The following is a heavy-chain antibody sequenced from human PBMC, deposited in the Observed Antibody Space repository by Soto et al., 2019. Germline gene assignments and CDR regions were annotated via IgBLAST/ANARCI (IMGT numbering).Heavy chain of an antibody. CDR1: GFTFSSYE. Sequence: PGGSLRLSCEGSGFTFSSYEMNWVRRAPGKGLEWVSYISSSGSTKNYADSVKGRFTISRDNVKNSLYLQMNSLRAEDTAVYYCARVPRNFYYNGMDVWGQGTTVTVSS. J-gene: IGHJ6*02. V-gene: IGHV3-48*03. CDR3: ARVPRNFYYNGMDV. CDR2: ISSSGSTK.